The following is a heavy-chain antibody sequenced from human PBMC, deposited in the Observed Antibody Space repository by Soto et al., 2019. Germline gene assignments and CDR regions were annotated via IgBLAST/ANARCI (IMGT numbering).Heavy chain of an antibody. D-gene: IGHD4-17*01. CDR3: ARSTVFTTNLDN. V-gene: IGHV1-2*02. CDR2: ISPNSGGT. Sequence: QVQLVQSGAEVKKPGASVKVSCKASGDTFTGYYMHWVRQAPGQGLEWMGWISPNSGGTNYAQKFQGRVTMTRDTSISTAYMELSGLRSDDTAIYYCARSTVFTTNLDNWGQGTLVTVSS. J-gene: IGHJ4*02. CDR1: GDTFTGYY.